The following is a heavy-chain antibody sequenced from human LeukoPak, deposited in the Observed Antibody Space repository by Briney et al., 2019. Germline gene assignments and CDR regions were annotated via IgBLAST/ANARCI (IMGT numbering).Heavy chain of an antibody. V-gene: IGHV3-20*04. CDR1: GFTFDVYG. J-gene: IGHJ4*02. D-gene: IGHD6-19*01. CDR3: AKLAGTGGFDY. Sequence: AGGSLRLSCAASGFTFDVYGMSWVRQAPGKGLEWVSGINWNGGRTGYAHSVKGQLTISRDNAKNSLYLQMNSLRAEDTALYYCAKLAGTGGFDYWGQGTLVTVSS. CDR2: INWNGGRT.